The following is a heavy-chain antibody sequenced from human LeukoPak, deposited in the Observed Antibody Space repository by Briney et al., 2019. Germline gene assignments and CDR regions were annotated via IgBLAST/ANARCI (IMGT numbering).Heavy chain of an antibody. CDR2: IYYSGST. Sequence: SETLSLTCTVSGGSISSSSYYWGWIRQPPGKGLEWIGSIYYSGSTYYNPSLKSRVTISVDTSKNQFSLKLSSVTAADTAVYYCARGDGSGSYCNLVAFDIWGQGTMVTASS. J-gene: IGHJ3*02. CDR3: ARGDGSGSYCNLVAFDI. CDR1: GGSISSSSYY. D-gene: IGHD3-10*01. V-gene: IGHV4-39*07.